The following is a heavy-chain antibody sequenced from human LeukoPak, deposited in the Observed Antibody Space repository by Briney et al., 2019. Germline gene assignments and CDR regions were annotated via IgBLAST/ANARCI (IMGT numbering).Heavy chain of an antibody. CDR2: IIPILGAA. CDR3: AREVPYGSGSYSTAFDI. V-gene: IGHV1-69*04. D-gene: IGHD3-10*01. J-gene: IGHJ3*02. CDR1: GGTFSSYA. Sequence: GSSVKVSCKASGGTFSSYAISWVRQAPGQGLEWMGRIIPILGAANYARKFQGRVTITADKFTSTAYMELSSLRSEDTAVYYCAREVPYGSGSYSTAFDIWGQGTVVNVSS.